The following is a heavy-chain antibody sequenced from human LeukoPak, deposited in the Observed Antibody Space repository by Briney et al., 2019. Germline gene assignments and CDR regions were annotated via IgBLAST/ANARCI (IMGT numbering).Heavy chain of an antibody. V-gene: IGHV1-18*01. D-gene: IGHD6-13*01. Sequence: ASVKVSCXASGYTFTSYGISWVRQAPGQGLEWMGWISAYNGNTNYAQKLQGRVTMTTDTSTSTAYMELRSLRSDDTAVYYCARVPPGASSSWYILFDNWFDPWGQGTLVTVSS. CDR1: GYTFTSYG. J-gene: IGHJ5*02. CDR3: ARVPPGASSSWYILFDNWFDP. CDR2: ISAYNGNT.